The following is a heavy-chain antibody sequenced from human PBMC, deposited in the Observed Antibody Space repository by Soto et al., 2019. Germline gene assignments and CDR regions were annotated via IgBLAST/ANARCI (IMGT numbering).Heavy chain of an antibody. Sequence: GGSLRLSCAASGFTFSSYGMRWVRQAPGKGLEWVAVILYDGSKKYYADSVKGRFTISRDNSKNTLYLQMSSLRAEDTALYYCVKDGSSGWPYFDDMDVWGQGTTVTVSS. CDR1: GFTFSSYG. V-gene: IGHV3-30*18. CDR3: VKDGSSGWPYFDDMDV. D-gene: IGHD6-19*01. CDR2: ILYDGSKK. J-gene: IGHJ6*02.